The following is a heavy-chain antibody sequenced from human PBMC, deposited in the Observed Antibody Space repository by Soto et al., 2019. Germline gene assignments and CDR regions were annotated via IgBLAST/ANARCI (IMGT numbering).Heavy chain of an antibody. CDR3: AKAPYSSGWEAYMDV. Sequence: GGSLRLSCAASGFPFSSYAMSWVRQAPGKGLEWVSAISGSGGSTYYADSVKGRFTISRDNSKNTLYLQMNSLRAEDTAVYYCAKAPYSSGWEAYMDVWGKGTTVTVSS. J-gene: IGHJ6*03. V-gene: IGHV3-23*01. CDR2: ISGSGGST. D-gene: IGHD6-19*01. CDR1: GFPFSSYA.